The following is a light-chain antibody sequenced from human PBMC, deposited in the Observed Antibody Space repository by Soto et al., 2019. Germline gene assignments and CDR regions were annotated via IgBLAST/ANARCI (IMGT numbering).Light chain of an antibody. V-gene: IGLV3-25*02. J-gene: IGLJ1*01. CDR1: ALPKQY. CDR2: KDS. Sequence: SYELTQPPSVSVSPGQTARITCSGDALPKQYAYWYQQKPGQAPVLVIYKDSERPSGIPERFSGSSSGTTVTLTISGVQAEDEADYYCQSADSSGTYVFGTGTKGT. CDR3: QSADSSGTYV.